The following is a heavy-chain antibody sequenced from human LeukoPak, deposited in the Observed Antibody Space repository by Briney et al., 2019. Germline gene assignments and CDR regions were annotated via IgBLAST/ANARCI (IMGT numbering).Heavy chain of an antibody. Sequence: PGGSLRLSCTVSGFTVSSNSMSWVRQAPGKGLEWVSFIYSDNTHYSDSVKGRFTISRDNSKNSLYLQMKSLRAEDTALYYCARRGYHDYSGFDYWGQGTLVTVSS. D-gene: IGHD1-26*01. J-gene: IGHJ4*02. V-gene: IGHV3-53*01. CDR3: ARRGYHDYSGFDY. CDR2: IYSDNT. CDR1: GFTVSSNS.